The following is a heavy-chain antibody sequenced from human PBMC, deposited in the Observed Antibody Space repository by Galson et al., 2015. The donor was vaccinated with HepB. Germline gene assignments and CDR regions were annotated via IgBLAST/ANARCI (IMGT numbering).Heavy chain of an antibody. CDR3: AREPWGLGTDGYYYYMDV. CDR2: IYYSGTT. Sequence: TLSLTCTVSGGSISSGGHYWSWIRQHPGKGLEWIGYIYYSGTTYYNSSLKSRVTISIDTSENQFSLKLSSVTVADTAVYYCAREPWGLGTDGYYYYMDVWGKGTTVTVSS. D-gene: IGHD7-27*01. V-gene: IGHV4-31*03. CDR1: GGSISSGGHY. J-gene: IGHJ6*03.